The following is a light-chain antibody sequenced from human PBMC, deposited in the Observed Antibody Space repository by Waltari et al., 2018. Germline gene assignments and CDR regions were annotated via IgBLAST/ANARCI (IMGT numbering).Light chain of an antibody. CDR3: ATWDDRLTGVL. V-gene: IGLV1-44*01. CDR1: NSNIGSNT. Sequence: QSVVTQPPSASGTPGQKVTISCSGSNSNIGSNTVNWYQQVPGAAPKLLIYSKDQRPSGVPDRFSGSKSGTSASLAISGLQSEDEADYYCATWDDRLTGVLFGGGTKVTVL. CDR2: SKD. J-gene: IGLJ2*01.